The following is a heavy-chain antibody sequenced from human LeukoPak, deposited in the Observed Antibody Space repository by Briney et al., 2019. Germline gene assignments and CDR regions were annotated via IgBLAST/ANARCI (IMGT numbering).Heavy chain of an antibody. Sequence: SVKVSCKASGGTFSSYAISWVRQAPGQGLEWMGGIIPIFGTANYAQKFQGRVTITADESTSTAYMELSSLRSEDTAVYYCAREAAAASLSPYYFDYWGQGTLVTVSS. V-gene: IGHV1-69*13. D-gene: IGHD6-13*01. CDR2: IIPIFGTA. CDR3: AREAAAASLSPYYFDY. J-gene: IGHJ4*02. CDR1: GGTFSSYA.